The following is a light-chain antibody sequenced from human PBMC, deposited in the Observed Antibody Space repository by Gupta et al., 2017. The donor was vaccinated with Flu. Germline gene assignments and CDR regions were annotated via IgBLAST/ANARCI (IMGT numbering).Light chain of an antibody. CDR2: WAS. Sequence: IVMTQSRDSLAVSLGERAPINCNSSQSVLYSSNNKNYLAWYQHKPGQPPKLLIYWASSRESGVPDRFIGSGSGTDFTLTISSLQAEDVAVYYCQQYYSTASWTFGQGTKVEIK. V-gene: IGKV4-1*01. J-gene: IGKJ1*01. CDR3: QQYYSTASWT. CDR1: QSVLYSSNNKNY.